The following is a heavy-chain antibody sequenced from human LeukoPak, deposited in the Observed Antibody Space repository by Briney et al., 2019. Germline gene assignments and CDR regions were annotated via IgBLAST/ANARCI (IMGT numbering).Heavy chain of an antibody. Sequence: PSETLSLTCTVSGGSISSSSYYWGWIRQPPGKGLEWIGSIYYSGGTYYNPSLKSRVTISVDTSKNQFSLKLSSVTAADTAVYYCARVWQEKYCSGGSCYSTYNWFDPWGQGTLVTVSS. CDR1: GGSISSSSYY. D-gene: IGHD2-15*01. CDR3: ARVWQEKYCSGGSCYSTYNWFDP. CDR2: IYYSGGT. V-gene: IGHV4-39*01. J-gene: IGHJ5*02.